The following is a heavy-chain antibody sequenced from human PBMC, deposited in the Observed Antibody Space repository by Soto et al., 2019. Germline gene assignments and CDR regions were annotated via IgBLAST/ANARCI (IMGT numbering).Heavy chain of an antibody. V-gene: IGHV5-51*01. D-gene: IGHD3-10*01. J-gene: IGHJ4*02. CDR1: GYSFINFW. Sequence: PGESLKISCRTSGYSFINFWIAWVRQMPGRGLEWMGFIYPADSDTTYSPSFQGRVTISADKFTSTTYLQWRSLEASDAAIYYCVKFRSGSHYNPFDSWGQGTLVTVSS. CDR2: IYPADSDT. CDR3: VKFRSGSHYNPFDS.